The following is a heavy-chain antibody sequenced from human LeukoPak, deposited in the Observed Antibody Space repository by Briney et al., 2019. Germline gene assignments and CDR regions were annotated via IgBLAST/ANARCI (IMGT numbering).Heavy chain of an antibody. CDR1: GGSISSSSYY. CDR2: IYYSGST. CDR3: ARRNQYYDFWSGYFSYFDY. Sequence: PSETLPLTCTVSGGSISSSSYYWGWIRQPPGKGLEWIGSIYYSGSTYYNPSLKSRVTISVDTSKNQFSLKLSSVTAADTAVYYCARRNQYYDFWSGYFSYFDYWGQGTLVTVSS. V-gene: IGHV4-39*01. D-gene: IGHD3-3*01. J-gene: IGHJ4*02.